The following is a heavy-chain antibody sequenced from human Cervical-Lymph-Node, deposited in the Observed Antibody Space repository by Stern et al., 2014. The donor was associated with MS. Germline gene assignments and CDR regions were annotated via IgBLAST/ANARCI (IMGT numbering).Heavy chain of an antibody. J-gene: IGHJ4*02. Sequence: QVQLQESGPGLVRPSGTLSLTCAVSGDSISNDNWWSWVRQPPGKGLQWIGEGYHTGSANCDPSLKSRVTISVDKSKNQFSLRLTSLTAADTAVYYCARDQGFQLMNSWGQGTLVIVSS. CDR3: ARDQGFQLMNS. CDR2: GYHTGSA. V-gene: IGHV4-4*02. CDR1: GDSISNDNW. D-gene: IGHD2-2*01.